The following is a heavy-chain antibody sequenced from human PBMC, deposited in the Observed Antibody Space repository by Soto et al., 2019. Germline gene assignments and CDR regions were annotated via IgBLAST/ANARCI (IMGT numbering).Heavy chain of an antibody. CDR3: ASWHEREHAYDV. CDR2: LYDVDGT. CDR1: GLTVSGKKY. V-gene: IGHV3-53*01. J-gene: IGHJ3*01. D-gene: IGHD1-1*01. Sequence: DVQLVESGGGLIQPGESLRLSCAAFGLTVSGKKYVAWVRQAPGKGLEWISALYDVDGTYYADSVKGRFTTSSDSAKTTVYLQMNGLRPDDTAVYYCASWHEREHAYDVWGRGTTVTVSS.